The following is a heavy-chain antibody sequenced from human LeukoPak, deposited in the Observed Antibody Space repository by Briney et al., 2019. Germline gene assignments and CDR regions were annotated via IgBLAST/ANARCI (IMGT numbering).Heavy chain of an antibody. D-gene: IGHD1-1*01. Sequence: GGSLRLSCVVPGFSLSSQAMTWVRQAPGKGLEWVSAISESGDSTYYADSVKGRFTISRDKSKNTLYLQMNSLRAEDTAVYYCGYNYAAGAFDYWGQGSLVTVSS. CDR3: GYNYAAGAFDY. J-gene: IGHJ4*02. V-gene: IGHV3-23*01. CDR1: GFSLSSQA. CDR2: ISESGDST.